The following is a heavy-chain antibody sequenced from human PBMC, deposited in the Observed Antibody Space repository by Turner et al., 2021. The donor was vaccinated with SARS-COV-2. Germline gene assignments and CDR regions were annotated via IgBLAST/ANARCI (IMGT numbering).Heavy chain of an antibody. CDR3: AGEVVVLTTTHYGMDV. CDR2: MYYSGGT. Sequence: QLPLQESGPGLVKPSETLFLTCSVAGGSLSSSSYYWGWLRKPPGKGLEWIGSMYYSGGTYYNPSLNSRVTISVDTSKYPFSLKLSSVTAADTAVYYCAGEVVVLTTTHYGMDVWGQGTTVTVSS. J-gene: IGHJ6*02. D-gene: IGHD1-26*01. CDR1: GGSLSSSSYY. V-gene: IGHV4-39*01.